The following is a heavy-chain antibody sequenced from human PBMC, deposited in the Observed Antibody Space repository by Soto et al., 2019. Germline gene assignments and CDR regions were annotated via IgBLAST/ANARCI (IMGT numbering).Heavy chain of an antibody. J-gene: IGHJ4*02. V-gene: IGHV3-23*01. Sequence: EVQLLESGGGLVKPGGSLRLSCAASGFTFNNYAMTWVRQAPGKGLEWVSAISGGGDTTSYADSVKGRFTVSRDGSKNTLYLQMSSLRAEDTALCYCAKGRGGSGSLTPRVDFWGQGTLVTVSS. CDR1: GFTFNNYA. CDR2: ISGGGDTT. CDR3: AKGRGGSGSLTPRVDF. D-gene: IGHD3-10*01.